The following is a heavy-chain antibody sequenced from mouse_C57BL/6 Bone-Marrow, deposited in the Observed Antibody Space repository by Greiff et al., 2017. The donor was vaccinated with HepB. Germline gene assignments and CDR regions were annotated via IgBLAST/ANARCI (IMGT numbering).Heavy chain of an antibody. Sequence: VQLQESGGGLVQPGGSMKLSCVASGFTFSNYWMNWVRQSPEKGLEWVAQIRLKSDNYATHYAESVKGRFTISRDDSKSSVYLQMNNLRAEDTGIYYCTHIYYYGSSYRYWGQGTTLTVSS. J-gene: IGHJ2*01. CDR1: GFTFSNYW. CDR2: IRLKSDNYAT. D-gene: IGHD1-1*01. CDR3: THIYYYGSSYRY. V-gene: IGHV6-3*01.